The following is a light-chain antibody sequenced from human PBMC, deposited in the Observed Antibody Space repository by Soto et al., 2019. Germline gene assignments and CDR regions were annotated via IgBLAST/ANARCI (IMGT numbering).Light chain of an antibody. CDR1: TNDIGGYNY. Sequence: QSVLTHASSGSGSPGHSITIPCTGTTNDIGGYNYVSWYQQFPGKAPKLIIYDVTNRPSGVSFRFSGSKSGNTAFLTISGLQAEDEAGYHCSSYSSTSTRRLFGAGTKVTVL. J-gene: IGLJ1*01. CDR2: DVT. V-gene: IGLV2-14*03. CDR3: SSYSSTSTRRL.